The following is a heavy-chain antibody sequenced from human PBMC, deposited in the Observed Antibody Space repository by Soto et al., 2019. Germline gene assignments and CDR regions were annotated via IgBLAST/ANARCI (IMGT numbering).Heavy chain of an antibody. V-gene: IGHV1-18*04. CDR2: ISAYNGNT. CDR1: GYTFTSYG. J-gene: IGHJ5*02. D-gene: IGHD2-15*01. CDR3: ARDRAYCSGGSCYRWFDP. Sequence: GASVKVSCKASGYTFTSYGISWVRQAPGQGLEWMGWISAYNGNTNYSQKFQGRVTITRDTSASTAYMELSSLRSEDTAVYYCARDRAYCSGGSCYRWFDPWGQGTLVTVSS.